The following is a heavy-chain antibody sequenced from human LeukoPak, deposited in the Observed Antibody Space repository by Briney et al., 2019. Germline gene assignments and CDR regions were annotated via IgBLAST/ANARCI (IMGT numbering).Heavy chain of an antibody. Sequence: PGGSLRLSCAASGFSFSNYEMNWVRQAPGKGLEWVSYIDTSGSSTFYADSVKGRFITSRDNANNFLFLQMSSLRAEDTGCYYCVRETLNCCGYCLGLWRQGARVTDSS. D-gene: IGHD2-15*01. CDR3: VRETLNCCGYCLGL. V-gene: IGHV3-48*03. J-gene: IGHJ5*02. CDR1: GFSFSNYE. CDR2: IDTSGSST.